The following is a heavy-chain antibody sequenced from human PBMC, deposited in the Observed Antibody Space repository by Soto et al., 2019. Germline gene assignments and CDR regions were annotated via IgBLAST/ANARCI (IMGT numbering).Heavy chain of an antibody. D-gene: IGHD2-21*01. CDR1: GGSTNSRSDY. V-gene: IGHV4-39*01. CDR3: ARRPRGPGDGERGLYFDY. J-gene: IGHJ4*02. CDR2: VYYSGST. Sequence: SETLSLTCTVSGGSTNSRSDYWGWIRQPTGKGLEWIGSVYYSGSTHDNPSLQSRVSISVDTSRNQFSLNLISVTAADTAVYFGARRPRGPGDGERGLYFDYWGQGTLVTVSS.